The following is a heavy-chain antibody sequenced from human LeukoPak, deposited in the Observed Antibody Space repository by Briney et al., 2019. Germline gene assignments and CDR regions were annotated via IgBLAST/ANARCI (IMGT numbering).Heavy chain of an antibody. D-gene: IGHD4-17*01. CDR2: IYYSGST. J-gene: IGHJ1*01. CDR1: GGSISSYY. Sequence: SETLSLTCTVSGGSISSYYWSWIRQPPGKGLEWIGYIYYSGSTNYNPSLKSRVTISVDTSKNHFSLKLSSVTAADTAVYYCARDVTTVTEYFQHWGQGTLVTVSS. CDR3: ARDVTTVTEYFQH. V-gene: IGHV4-59*01.